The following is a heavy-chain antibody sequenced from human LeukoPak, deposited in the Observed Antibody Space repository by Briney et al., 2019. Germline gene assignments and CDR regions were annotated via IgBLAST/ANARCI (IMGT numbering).Heavy chain of an antibody. CDR3: ARGSYSSSWYNNWFDP. CDR1: GGSFSGYY. CDR2: INHSGST. V-gene: IGHV4-34*01. D-gene: IGHD6-13*01. Sequence: SETLSLTCAVYGGSFSGYYWSWIRQPPGKGLEWIGEINHSGSTNYNPSLKSRVTISVDTSKNQFSLKLSSVTAADTAVYYCARGSYSSSWYNNWFDPWGQGTPVTVSS. J-gene: IGHJ5*02.